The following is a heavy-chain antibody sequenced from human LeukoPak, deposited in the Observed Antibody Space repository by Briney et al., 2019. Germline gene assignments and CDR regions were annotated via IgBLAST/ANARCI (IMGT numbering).Heavy chain of an antibody. V-gene: IGHV4-31*03. D-gene: IGHD6-6*01. CDR3: ARDLAGAARRYFDY. J-gene: IGHJ4*01. CDR2: IYYSGST. CDR1: GGSISSGGYY. Sequence: PSETLSLTCTVSGGSISSGGYYWSWIRQHPGKGLEWIGYIYYSGSTYYNPSLKSRVTISVDTSKNQFSLKLSSVTAADTAVYYCARDLAGAARRYFDYWGHGTLVTVSS.